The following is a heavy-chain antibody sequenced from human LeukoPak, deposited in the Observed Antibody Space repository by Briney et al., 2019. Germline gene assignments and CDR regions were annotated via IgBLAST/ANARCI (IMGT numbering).Heavy chain of an antibody. CDR1: GGSISGYY. J-gene: IGHJ4*02. Sequence: SETLSLTCTVSGGSISGYYWSWIRQPPGKGLEWIGYIYYSGSTNYNPSLKSRVTISVDTSKNQFSLKLSSVTAADTAVYYCASVILGRGKYYFDYWGQGTLVTVSS. V-gene: IGHV4-59*01. CDR3: ASVILGRGKYYFDY. D-gene: IGHD3-10*01. CDR2: IYYSGST.